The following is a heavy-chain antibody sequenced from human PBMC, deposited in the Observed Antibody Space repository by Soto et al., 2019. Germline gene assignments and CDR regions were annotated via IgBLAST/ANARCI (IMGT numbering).Heavy chain of an antibody. V-gene: IGHV1-8*01. CDR1: GYTFTSYD. CDR2: MNPNSGNT. J-gene: IGHJ4*02. D-gene: IGHD3-9*01. Sequence: QVQLVQSGAEVKKPGASVKVSCKASGYTFTSYDINWVRQATGQGLEWMGWMNPNSGNTGYAQKFQGRVTMTRNTSISTAYMELSSLKSEDTAVYYCARGLGDILPATRNHRDYWGQGTLVTVSS. CDR3: ARGLGDILPATRNHRDY.